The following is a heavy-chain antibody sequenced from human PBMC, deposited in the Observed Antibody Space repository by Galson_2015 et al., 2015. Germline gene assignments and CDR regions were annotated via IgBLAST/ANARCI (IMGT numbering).Heavy chain of an antibody. J-gene: IGHJ6*02. Sequence: QSGAEVKKPGESLKISCKGSGYSFTSYWIGWVRQMPGKGLEWMGIIYPGDSDTRYSPSFQGQVTISADKSISTAYLQWSSLKASDTAMYYCARCAMDTAMELGGYYYGMDVWGQGTTVTVSS. CDR1: GYSFTSYW. D-gene: IGHD5-18*01. CDR3: ARCAMDTAMELGGYYYGMDV. V-gene: IGHV5-51*01. CDR2: IYPGDSDT.